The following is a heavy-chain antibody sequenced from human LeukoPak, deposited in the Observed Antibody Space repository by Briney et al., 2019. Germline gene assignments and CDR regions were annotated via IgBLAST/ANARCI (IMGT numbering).Heavy chain of an antibody. J-gene: IGHJ6*03. Sequence: ASVKVSCKASGYTFTSYYIHWVRQAPGQGLEWMGIIYPSGGSTTYAQKFQGRVTMTRDTSISTAYMELSRLRSDDTAVYYCARVATGIAAAGTHYYYYMDVWGKGTTVTVSS. CDR3: ARVATGIAAAGTHYYYYMDV. D-gene: IGHD6-13*01. CDR1: GYTFTSYY. V-gene: IGHV1-46*01. CDR2: IYPSGGST.